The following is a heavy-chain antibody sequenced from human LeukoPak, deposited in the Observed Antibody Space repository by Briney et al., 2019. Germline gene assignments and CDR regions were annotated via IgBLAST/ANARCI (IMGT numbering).Heavy chain of an antibody. D-gene: IGHD6-13*01. CDR1: GGSISSSSYY. J-gene: IGHJ4*01. CDR3: ARQGDLRYSSRTGHFDY. Sequence: SETLSLTCTVSGGSISSSSYYWGWIRQTPGKGLEWIGSIYYTESTYYSPSLKSRVIISVDTSKNQFLLKLYSVTAADTAVYYCARQGDLRYSSRTGHFDYWGQGMLVTVSS. CDR2: IYYTEST. V-gene: IGHV4-39*01.